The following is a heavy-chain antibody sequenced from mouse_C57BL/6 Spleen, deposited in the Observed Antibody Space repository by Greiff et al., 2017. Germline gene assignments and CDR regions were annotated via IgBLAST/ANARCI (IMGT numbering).Heavy chain of an antibody. CDR2: IWRGGST. D-gene: IGHD2-4*01. CDR3: AKKGDYDGGFAY. V-gene: IGHV2-5*01. CDR1: GFSLTSYG. J-gene: IGHJ3*01. Sequence: QVQLQQSGPGLVQPSQSLSITCTVSGFSLTSYGVHWVRQSPGKGLEWLGVIWRGGSTDYNAAFMSRLSITKYNSKSQVFFKMNSLQADDTAIYXCAKKGDYDGGFAYWGQGTLVTVSA.